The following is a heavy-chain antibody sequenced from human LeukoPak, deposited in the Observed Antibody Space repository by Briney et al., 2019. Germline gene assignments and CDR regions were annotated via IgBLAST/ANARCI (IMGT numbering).Heavy chain of an antibody. CDR2: ISSSSSTI. D-gene: IGHD6-6*01. Sequence: GGSLRLSCAASGFTFSSYSMNWVRQAPGKGLEWVSYISSSSSTIYYADSVKGRFTISRDNAKNSLYLQMSSLRAEDTAVYYCAREEYSSSSVYYYYYMDVWGKGTTVTVSS. V-gene: IGHV3-48*04. CDR1: GFTFSSYS. CDR3: AREEYSSSSVYYYYYMDV. J-gene: IGHJ6*03.